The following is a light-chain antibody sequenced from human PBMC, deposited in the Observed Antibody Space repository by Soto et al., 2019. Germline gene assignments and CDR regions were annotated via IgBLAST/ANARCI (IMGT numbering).Light chain of an antibody. CDR2: DVX. CDR1: RSDVGAFNY. J-gene: IGLJ2*01. CDR3: SSYTTSTTLV. Sequence: QSALTQPASVSGSPGQSITISCTGTRSDVGAFNYVSWYQQHPGKVPKLLIYDVXDRPSGVSDRFSGSKSDNQASLIISGXXXXXXXXYYCSSYTTSTTLVFGGGTKLTVL. V-gene: IGLV2-14*01.